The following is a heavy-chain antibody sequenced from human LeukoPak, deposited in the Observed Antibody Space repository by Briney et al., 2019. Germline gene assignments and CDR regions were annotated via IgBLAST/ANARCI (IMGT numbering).Heavy chain of an antibody. Sequence: GGSLRLSCAASGFTFSSYSMNWVRQAPGNGLEWVSSISTTSDYIHYADSLKGRLAISRDNGKNSLYLQMNSLRAEDTAVYYCARGGIYSQGFDYWGQGSLVTVSS. CDR1: GFTFSSYS. V-gene: IGHV3-21*01. CDR2: ISTTSDYI. CDR3: ARGGIYSQGFDY. J-gene: IGHJ4*02. D-gene: IGHD6-13*01.